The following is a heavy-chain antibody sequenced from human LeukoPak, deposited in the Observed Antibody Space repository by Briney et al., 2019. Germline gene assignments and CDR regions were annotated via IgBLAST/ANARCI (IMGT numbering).Heavy chain of an antibody. V-gene: IGHV4-34*01. Sequence: PSETLSLTCAVYGGSFSGYYWSWIRQPPGKGLEWIGEINHSGSTNYNPSLKSRVTISVDTSKNQFSLKLSSVTAADTAVYYCAAGVISLPCYFDYWGQGTLVTVSS. CDR2: INHSGST. CDR1: GGSFSGYY. J-gene: IGHJ4*02. D-gene: IGHD2-21*01. CDR3: AAGVISLPCYFDY.